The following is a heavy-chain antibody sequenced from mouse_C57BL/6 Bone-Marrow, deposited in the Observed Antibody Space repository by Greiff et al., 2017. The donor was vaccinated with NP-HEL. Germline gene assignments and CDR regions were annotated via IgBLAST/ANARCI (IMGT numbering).Heavy chain of an antibody. V-gene: IGHV1-80*01. CDR1: GYEFSNYW. CDR2: IYPGDGDT. J-gene: IGHJ3*01. Sequence: QVQLQQSGAELVKPGASVKISCKASGYEFSNYWMNWVKQRPGKGLEWIGQIYPGDGDTNYNGKFKDKATLTADKSSSTAYMQLRRLISEDSAVYFCAWRAYWGQGTLVTVSA. CDR3: AWRAY.